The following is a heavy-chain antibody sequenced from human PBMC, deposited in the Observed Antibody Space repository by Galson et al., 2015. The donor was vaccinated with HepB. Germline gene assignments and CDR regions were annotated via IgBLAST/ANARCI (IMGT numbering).Heavy chain of an antibody. CDR2: INSDGKSS. CDR1: GFTFSSYW. V-gene: IGHV3-74*01. D-gene: IGHD4-23*01. CDR3: AKDRNYGGYDP. Sequence: SLRLSCAASGFTFSSYWMTWIRQAPGKGLEWFSRINSDGKSSNYADSVKGRFIISRDNAKNTLYLQGNSLRDEDTAMYYCAKDRNYGGYDPWGQGTLVIVAS. J-gene: IGHJ5*02.